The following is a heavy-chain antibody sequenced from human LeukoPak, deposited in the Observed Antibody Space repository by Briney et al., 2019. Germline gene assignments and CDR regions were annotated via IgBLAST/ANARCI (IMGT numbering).Heavy chain of an antibody. CDR3: AKNPTTVTSQEYY. D-gene: IGHD4-17*01. Sequence: PGASLRLSCAASGFTSSSYAMSWVRQAPGKGLEWVSAISGSGGSTYYADSVKGRFTISRDNSKNTLYLQMNSLRAEDTAVYYCAKNPTTVTSQEYYWGQGTLVTVSS. J-gene: IGHJ4*02. CDR1: GFTSSSYA. V-gene: IGHV3-23*01. CDR2: ISGSGGST.